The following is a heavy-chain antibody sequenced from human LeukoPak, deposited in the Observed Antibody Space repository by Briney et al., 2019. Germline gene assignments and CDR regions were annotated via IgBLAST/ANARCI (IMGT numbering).Heavy chain of an antibody. V-gene: IGHV3-74*01. CDR1: GFTFSDYW. J-gene: IGHJ4*02. Sequence: GGPLRLSCTASGFTFSDYWMHWVRQAPGKELVWVSRTNTDGSSTTYADSVKGRFTISRDNAKNTVYLEMNSLRAEDAAVYYCARGMTYYYGSGKFDYWGQGSLVTVSS. D-gene: IGHD3-10*01. CDR2: TNTDGSST. CDR3: ARGMTYYYGSGKFDY.